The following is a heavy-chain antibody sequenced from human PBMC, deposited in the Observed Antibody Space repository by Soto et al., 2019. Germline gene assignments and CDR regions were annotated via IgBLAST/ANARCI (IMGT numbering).Heavy chain of an antibody. CDR3: ALSWDRSSHSCYSTYYYYGMDV. D-gene: IGHD2-2*01. J-gene: IGHJ6*02. V-gene: IGHV5-10-1*01. Sequence: PGESLKISCKGSGYSFTSYWISWVRQMPGKGLEWMGRIDPSDSYTNYSPSFQGHVTISADKSISTAYLQWSSLKASDTAMYYCALSWDRSSHSCYSTYYYYGMDVWGQGTTVTVSS. CDR1: GYSFTSYW. CDR2: IDPSDSYT.